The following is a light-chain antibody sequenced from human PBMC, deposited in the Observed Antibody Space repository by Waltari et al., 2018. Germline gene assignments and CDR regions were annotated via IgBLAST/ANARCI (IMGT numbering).Light chain of an antibody. CDR3: QQYVSYWT. Sequence: DIQMTQSPSTLSASVGDRVTITCRASQSVTSWLAWYQQKPGKAPELLIYTASSLESEVPSRFSGSGSGTEFTLTISSLQPDDFGTYYCQQYVSYWTFGQGTKVEIK. J-gene: IGKJ1*01. CDR2: TAS. CDR1: QSVTSW. V-gene: IGKV1-5*03.